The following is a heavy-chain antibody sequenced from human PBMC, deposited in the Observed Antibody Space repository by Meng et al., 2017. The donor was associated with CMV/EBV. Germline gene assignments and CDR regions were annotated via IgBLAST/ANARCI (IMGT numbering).Heavy chain of an antibody. D-gene: IGHD1-1*01. CDR3: ARDPGRRAFDI. V-gene: IGHV1-69*04. CDR1: GGTFSSYT. Sequence: SVKVSCKASGGTFSSYTISWVRQAPGQGLEWMGRIIPILGIANYAQKFQGRVTITADKSTSTAYMALSSLRSEDTAVYYCARDPGRRAFDIWGQGTMVTVSS. CDR2: IIPILGIA. J-gene: IGHJ3*02.